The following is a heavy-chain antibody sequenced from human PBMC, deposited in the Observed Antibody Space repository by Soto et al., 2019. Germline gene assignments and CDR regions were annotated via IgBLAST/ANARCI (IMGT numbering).Heavy chain of an antibody. Sequence: GGSLRLSCTASGFTFGDYAMSWFRQAPGKGLEWVGFIRSKAYGGTTEYAASVKGRFTISRDDSKSIAYLQMNSLKTEDTAVYYCTTPKYYGSGKGWFDPWGQGTLVTVSS. CDR3: TTPKYYGSGKGWFDP. V-gene: IGHV3-49*03. J-gene: IGHJ5*02. CDR1: GFTFGDYA. D-gene: IGHD3-10*01. CDR2: IRSKAYGGTT.